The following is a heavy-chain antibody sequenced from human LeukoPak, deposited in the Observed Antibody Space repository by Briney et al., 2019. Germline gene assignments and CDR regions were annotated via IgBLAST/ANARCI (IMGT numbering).Heavy chain of an antibody. CDR2: ISGSGGST. CDR1: GFTFSSYA. D-gene: IGHD6-13*01. J-gene: IGHJ6*03. CDR3: AGQQLVRDYYYYMDV. V-gene: IGHV3-23*01. Sequence: GGSLRLSCAASGFTFSSYAMSWVRQAPGKGLEWVSAISGSGGSTYFADSVKGRFTISRDNSKNTLYLQMNSLRAEDTAVYYCAGQQLVRDYYYYMDVWGKGTTVTVSS.